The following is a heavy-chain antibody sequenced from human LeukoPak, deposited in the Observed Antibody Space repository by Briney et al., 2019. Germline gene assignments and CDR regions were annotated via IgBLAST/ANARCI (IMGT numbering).Heavy chain of an antibody. CDR3: ARAPPKQLLHPY. CDR2: VIPIFSTT. V-gene: IGHV1-69*05. CDR1: GGTFNSYA. D-gene: IGHD6-13*01. Sequence: ASVKVSCKASGGTFNSYAISWVRQAPGQGLEWMGAVIPIFSTTNYAQKFQGRVAITTDESTNTAYMELTSLKSEDTAVYYCARAPPKQLLHPYWGQGTLVTVSS. J-gene: IGHJ4*02.